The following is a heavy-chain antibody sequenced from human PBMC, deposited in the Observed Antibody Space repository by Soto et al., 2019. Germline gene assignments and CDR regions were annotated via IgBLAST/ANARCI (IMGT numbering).Heavy chain of an antibody. CDR1: GYTFTSYG. CDR2: ISAYNGNT. V-gene: IGHV1-18*01. CDR3: ARPLAPNYYDSSGYYYY. Sequence: ASVKVSCKASGYTFTSYGISWLRQAPGQGLEWMGWISAYNGNTNYAQKLQGRVTMTTDTSTSTAYMELRSLRSDDTAVYYCARPLAPNYYDSSGYYYYWGQGTLVTVSS. J-gene: IGHJ4*02. D-gene: IGHD3-22*01.